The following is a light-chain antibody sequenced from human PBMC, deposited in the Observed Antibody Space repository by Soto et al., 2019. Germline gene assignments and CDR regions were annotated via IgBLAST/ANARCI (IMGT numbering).Light chain of an antibody. J-gene: IGKJ1*01. CDR2: DAS. Sequence: DIQMTQYPSTLSASVGDRVTITCRASQSISSWLAWYQQKPGKAPKLLIYDASSLESGVPSRFSGSGSGTEFTLTISSLQPDDFATYYCQHYNSYSEAFGQRTKVDI. CDR1: QSISSW. CDR3: QHYNSYSEA. V-gene: IGKV1-5*01.